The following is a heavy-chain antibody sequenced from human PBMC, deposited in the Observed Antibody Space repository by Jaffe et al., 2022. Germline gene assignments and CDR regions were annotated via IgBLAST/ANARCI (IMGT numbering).Heavy chain of an antibody. CDR3: AKDLRIASAGSVLDY. J-gene: IGHJ4*02. CDR2: ISWDGAVT. D-gene: IGHD6-13*01. CDR1: GFTFDDYP. Sequence: EVQLVESGGVVVQPGGSLRLSCAASGFTFDDYPMHWVRQAPGKGLEWVSLISWDGAVTHYADSLKGRFTISRDNSKNSLYLQMNSLRPEDTAFYYCAKDLRIASAGSVLDYWGQGTLVTVSS. V-gene: IGHV3-43D*04.